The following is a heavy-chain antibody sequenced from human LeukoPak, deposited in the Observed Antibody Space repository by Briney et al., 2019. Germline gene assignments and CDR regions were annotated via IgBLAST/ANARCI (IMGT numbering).Heavy chain of an antibody. Sequence: SETLSLTCTVSGGSISSSSYYWAWIRQPPGKGLEWIGSIHYSGSTYYNPSLQSRVTISIDTSKNQFSLKLSSVTAADTAVYYCASHPYYDILTGYYYYYYYMDVWGKGTTVTVSS. D-gene: IGHD3-9*01. V-gene: IGHV4-39*07. CDR3: ASHPYYDILTGYYYYYYYMDV. CDR2: IHYSGST. J-gene: IGHJ6*03. CDR1: GGSISSSSYY.